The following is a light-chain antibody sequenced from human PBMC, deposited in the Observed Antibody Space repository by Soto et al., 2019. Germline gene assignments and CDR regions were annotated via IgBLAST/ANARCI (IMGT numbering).Light chain of an antibody. CDR1: QTIFSR. V-gene: IGKV1-5*03. J-gene: IGKJ2*01. CDR3: QQYHGLQRI. Sequence: DIQMTQSPSSLSASLGDTVTITCRASQTIFSRLAWYQQKPGQAPRLLVYNATYLPTGAAARFSGSGSGTEFSLTISSLQSDDFATYYCQQYHGLQRIFGQGTKLDI. CDR2: NAT.